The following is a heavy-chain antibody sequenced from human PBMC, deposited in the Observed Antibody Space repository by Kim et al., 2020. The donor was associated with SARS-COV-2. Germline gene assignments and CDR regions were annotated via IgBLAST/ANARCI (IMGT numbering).Heavy chain of an antibody. J-gene: IGHJ5*02. D-gene: IGHD2-15*01. CDR3: ARDRGYCSGGSCFHP. V-gene: IGHV1-69*13. CDR2: IIPIFGTA. Sequence: SVKVSCKASGGTFSSYAISWVRQAPGQGLEWMGGIIPIFGTANYAQKFQGRVTITVDESTSTAYMELSSLRSEDTAVYYCARDRGYCSGGSCFHPWGQGTLVTVSS. CDR1: GGTFSSYA.